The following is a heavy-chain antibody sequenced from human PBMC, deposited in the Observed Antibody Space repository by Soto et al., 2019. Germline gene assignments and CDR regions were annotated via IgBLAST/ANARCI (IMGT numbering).Heavy chain of an antibody. CDR3: ERPPSLYYGGNCHCFDS. J-gene: IGHJ4*02. D-gene: IGHD2-15*01. CDR2: ISYDGSNE. CDR1: GFTFRTYA. V-gene: IGHV3-30-3*01. Sequence: QVQLVESGGGVVQPGRSLRLSCAASGFTFRTYAMHWVRQSPGKGLEWVAIISYDGSNEHYADSVEGRFTISRDNSKNTLYLQMNSLRPEDTAVYYCERPPSLYYGGNCHCFDSWGQGPLVTVSS.